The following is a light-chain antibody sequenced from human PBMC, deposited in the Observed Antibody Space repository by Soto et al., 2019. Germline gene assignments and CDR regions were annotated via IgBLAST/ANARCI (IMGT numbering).Light chain of an antibody. J-gene: IGLJ2*01. CDR1: NSNIGNNV. CDR2: NDN. V-gene: IGLV1-44*01. CDR3: AAWDDNVSGML. Sequence: QSVLSQPPSQSGTPGQRVIISCSGSNSNIGNNVVNWYQRFPGTAPKLLIYNDNHRPSGVPDRFSVSKSGTSASLAISGLQSEDEADYYCAAWDDNVSGMLFGGGTKLTVL.